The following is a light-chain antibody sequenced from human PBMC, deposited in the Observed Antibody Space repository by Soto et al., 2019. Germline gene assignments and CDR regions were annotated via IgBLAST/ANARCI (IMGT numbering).Light chain of an antibody. V-gene: IGKV1-33*01. CDR1: QDIRNY. CDR3: QQYDNLAFT. CDR2: DAF. J-gene: IGKJ2*01. Sequence: DIQMTQTPSSLSASVGDRVTITCQASQDIRNYLNWYQQKPGKAPKFLIYDAFNLERGVPSRFSGSGSGTDFTFSISSLQPEDIGTYYCQQYDNLAFTFGQGTKVDIK.